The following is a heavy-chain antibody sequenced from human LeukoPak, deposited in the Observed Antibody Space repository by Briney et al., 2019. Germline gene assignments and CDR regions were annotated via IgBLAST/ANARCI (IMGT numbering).Heavy chain of an antibody. CDR3: AREGDRYYYGMDV. J-gene: IGHJ6*02. CDR1: GGSISSGDYY. V-gene: IGHV4-30-4*01. Sequence: SETLSLTCTVSGGSISSGDYYWSWIRQPPGKGLEWIGYIYYSGSTYYNPSLKSRVTISVDTSKNQFSLKLSSVTAADTAVYYCAREGDRYYYGMDVWGQGTTVTVSS. D-gene: IGHD3-16*01. CDR2: IYYSGST.